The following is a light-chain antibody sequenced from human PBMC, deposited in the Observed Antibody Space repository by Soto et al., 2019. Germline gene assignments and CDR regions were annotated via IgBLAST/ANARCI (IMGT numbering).Light chain of an antibody. J-gene: IGKJ2*01. CDR2: GAS. V-gene: IGKV3-15*01. CDR1: RSVSTN. Sequence: EIVLTQSPGSLSVSPGERATLSCRASRSVSTNLAWYQQKPCQGPRLLIYGASTRATGVPARFSGSGSGTDFTLTISSLQSEDFAVYSCQQYYNWPPYTFGQGTKLDI. CDR3: QQYYNWPPYT.